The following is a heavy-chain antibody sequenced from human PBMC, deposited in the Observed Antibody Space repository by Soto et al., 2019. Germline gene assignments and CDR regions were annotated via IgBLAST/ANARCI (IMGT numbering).Heavy chain of an antibody. CDR1: GFTFSSYS. D-gene: IGHD6-19*01. Sequence: LRLSCAASGFTFSSYSMNWVRQAPGKGLEWISYISSSSTIYYADSVKGRFTISRDNAKNSLYLQMNSLRDEDTAVYYCARDLPGYSSLSGFDYWGQGTLVTVSS. J-gene: IGHJ4*02. V-gene: IGHV3-48*02. CDR3: ARDLPGYSSLSGFDY. CDR2: ISSSSTI.